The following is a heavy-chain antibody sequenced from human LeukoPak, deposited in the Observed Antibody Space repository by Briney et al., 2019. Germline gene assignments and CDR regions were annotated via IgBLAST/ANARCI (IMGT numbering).Heavy chain of an antibody. V-gene: IGHV3-53*01. CDR3: ASSDRRGYSYGAFDY. CDR1: GFTVSSNY. D-gene: IGHD5-18*01. CDR2: IYSGGST. Sequence: GGSPRLSCAASGFTVSSNYMSWVRQAPGKGLEWVSVIYSGGSTYYADSVKGRFTISRDNSKNTLYLQMNSLRAEDTAVYYCASSDRRGYSYGAFDYWGQGTLVTVSS. J-gene: IGHJ4*02.